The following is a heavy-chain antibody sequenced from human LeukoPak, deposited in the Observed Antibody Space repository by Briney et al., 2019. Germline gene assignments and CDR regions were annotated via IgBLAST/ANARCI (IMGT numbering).Heavy chain of an antibody. V-gene: IGHV3-13*01. D-gene: IGHD3-22*01. CDR2: IGTGGDT. J-gene: IGHJ6*02. Sequence: GGSLRLSCAASGFTFSSYDMHWVRQVIGKGLEWVSAIGTGGDTYSLDSVKGRFTISRENAKNSLYLQMNSLRAGDTAVYYCARGPRYGSSDYPNYGMDVWGQGTTVTVSS. CDR1: GFTFSSYD. CDR3: ARGPRYGSSDYPNYGMDV.